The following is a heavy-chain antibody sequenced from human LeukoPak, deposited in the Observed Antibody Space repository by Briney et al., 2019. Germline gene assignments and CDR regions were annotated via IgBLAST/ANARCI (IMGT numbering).Heavy chain of an antibody. CDR2: NYHSGST. CDR1: GGSISSSNW. Sequence: PSETLSLTCAVSGGSISSSNWWSWVRQPPGKGLEWIGENYHSGSTNYNPSLKSQATITLDNTKNQFSLKLPSMTAADTAVYYCARTSVDTAMGTDYWGQGTLVTVSS. V-gene: IGHV4-4*02. CDR3: ARTSVDTAMGTDY. D-gene: IGHD5-18*01. J-gene: IGHJ4*02.